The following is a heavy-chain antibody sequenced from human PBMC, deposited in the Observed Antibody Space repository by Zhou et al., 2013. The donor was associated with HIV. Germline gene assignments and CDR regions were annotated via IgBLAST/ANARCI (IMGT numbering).Heavy chain of an antibody. CDR2: INPDGGST. CDR3: ARDKGIAAADHDAVDI. V-gene: IGHV1-46*01. Sequence: QVQLLQSGTEVKKPGSSVTVSCKASGGIVISIAISWVRQAPGQGLEWMGMINPDGGSTTYGQKFQDRVTVTRDTSTRTVYMELSSLRSEDTALYYCARDKGIAAADHDAVDIWGQGTMVIVSS. J-gene: IGHJ3*02. CDR1: GGIVISIA. D-gene: IGHD6-13*01.